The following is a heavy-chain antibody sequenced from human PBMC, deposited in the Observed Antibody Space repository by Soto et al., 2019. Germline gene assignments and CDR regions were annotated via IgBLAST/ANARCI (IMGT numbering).Heavy chain of an antibody. V-gene: IGHV4-59*08. CDR2: IYYSGST. Sequence: PSETLSLTCTVSGGSMSTLYWSWIRQPPGKGLEWIGYIYYSGSTNYNPSLKSRVTMSVDTSKNQFSLNLSSVTAADTAIYFCARLESVAGAIDCWGQGTLVTVSS. J-gene: IGHJ4*02. D-gene: IGHD6-19*01. CDR1: GGSMSTLY. CDR3: ARLESVAGAIDC.